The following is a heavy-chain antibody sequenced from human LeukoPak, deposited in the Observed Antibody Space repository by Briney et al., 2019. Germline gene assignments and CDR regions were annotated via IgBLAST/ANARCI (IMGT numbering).Heavy chain of an antibody. D-gene: IGHD4-17*01. CDR2: VNGDGSST. CDR3: ARDQLGDGDYLFDS. CDR1: GFTFSRYW. Sequence: GGSLRLSCAASGFTFSRYWMHWVRQAPGKGLVWVSRVNGDGSSTTYADSVKGRFTISRDNAKNTLYLQMNSLRAEDTAIYYCARDQLGDGDYLFDSWGQEILVTVSS. V-gene: IGHV3-74*01. J-gene: IGHJ4*02.